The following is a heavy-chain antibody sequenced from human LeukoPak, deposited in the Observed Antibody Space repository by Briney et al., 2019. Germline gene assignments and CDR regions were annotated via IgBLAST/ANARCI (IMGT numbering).Heavy chain of an antibody. CDR3: AKDHGQWLVPFDY. Sequence: PGGTLRLSCAASGFTFSSYGMSWVRQAPGKGLEWVSAISGSGGSTYYADSVKGRFTISRDNSKNTLYLQMNSLRAEDTAVYYCAKDHGQWLVPFDYWGQGTLVTVSS. J-gene: IGHJ4*02. V-gene: IGHV3-23*01. CDR1: GFTFSSYG. CDR2: ISGSGGST. D-gene: IGHD6-19*01.